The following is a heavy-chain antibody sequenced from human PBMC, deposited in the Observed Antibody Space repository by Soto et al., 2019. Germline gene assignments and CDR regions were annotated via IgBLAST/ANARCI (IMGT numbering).Heavy chain of an antibody. D-gene: IGHD2-21*02. J-gene: IGHJ4*02. Sequence: QVELVQSGAEVKKPGSSVKVSCQASEDTFRNYAISWVRQAPGQGLEWLGRIIPFFGTPDYSQSFQGRLTITADESTGTAYMDLRSLRSDDTAVYYCAREVVTETTLGYFDFWGQGTLVTVSS. V-gene: IGHV1-69*01. CDR1: EDTFRNYA. CDR2: IIPFFGTP. CDR3: AREVVTETTLGYFDF.